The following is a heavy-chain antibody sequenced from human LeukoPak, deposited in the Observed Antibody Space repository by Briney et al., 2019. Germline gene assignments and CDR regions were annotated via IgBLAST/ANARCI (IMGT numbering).Heavy chain of an antibody. D-gene: IGHD2-21*01. V-gene: IGHV3-21*01. Sequence: GGSLRLSCAASGFTFSSYSMNWVRQAPGKGLEWVSSISSSSSYIYYADSVKGRLTISRDNSKNTLYLQMNSLRAEDTAVYYCAKDAYSSLYYYYMDVWGKGTTVTVSS. CDR2: ISSSSSYI. J-gene: IGHJ6*03. CDR1: GFTFSSYS. CDR3: AKDAYSSLYYYYMDV.